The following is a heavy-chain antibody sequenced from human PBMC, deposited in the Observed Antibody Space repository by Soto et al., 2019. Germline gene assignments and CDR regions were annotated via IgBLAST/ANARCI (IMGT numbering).Heavy chain of an antibody. Sequence: QVQLVQSGAEVKKPGSSVKVSCKASGGTFSSYAISWVRQAPGQGLEWMGGIIPIFGTANYAQKFQGRVTITADESTSTAYMELSSPRSEDTAVYYCARRVYSSGWPGVDYWGQGTLVTVSS. CDR1: GGTFSSYA. CDR2: IIPIFGTA. J-gene: IGHJ4*02. D-gene: IGHD6-19*01. CDR3: ARRVYSSGWPGVDY. V-gene: IGHV1-69*01.